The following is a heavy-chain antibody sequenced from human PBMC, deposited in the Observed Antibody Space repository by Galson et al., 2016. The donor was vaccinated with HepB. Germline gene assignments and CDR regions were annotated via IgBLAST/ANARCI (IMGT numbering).Heavy chain of an antibody. CDR3: ARGDATAYHSYFQH. V-gene: IGHV4-59*01. CDR1: NGSISSSY. J-gene: IGHJ1*01. D-gene: IGHD2-15*01. Sequence: SETLSLTCTVSNGSISSSYWSWIRQSPGKGLEWIGQIYFSGSTNYNPSLKSRVTISVDRSKKQFSLTLNSVTAADTAVYYCARGDATAYHSYFQHWGQGTLVTVAS. CDR2: IYFSGST.